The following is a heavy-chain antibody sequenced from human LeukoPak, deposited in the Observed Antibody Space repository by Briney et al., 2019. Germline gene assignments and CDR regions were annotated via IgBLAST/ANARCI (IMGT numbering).Heavy chain of an antibody. D-gene: IGHD1-26*01. J-gene: IGHJ4*02. V-gene: IGHV4-34*01. CDR3: AREYSGSYLSVGYFDY. Sequence: ESLRLSCAASGFTFSSYSMNWIRQPPGKGLEWIGEINHSGSTNYNPSLKSRVTISVDTSKNQFSLKLSSVTAADTAVYYCAREYSGSYLSVGYFDYWGQGTLVTVSS. CDR2: INHSGST. CDR1: GFTFSSYS.